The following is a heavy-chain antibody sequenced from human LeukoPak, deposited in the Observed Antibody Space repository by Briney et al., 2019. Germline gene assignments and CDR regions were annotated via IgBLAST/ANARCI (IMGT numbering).Heavy chain of an antibody. J-gene: IGHJ4*02. CDR2: INHSGST. CDR3: ARGTYCGGDCSYYFDY. Sequence: SETLSLTCAVYGGSFSGYYGSWIRQPPGKGLEWIGEINHSGSTNYNPSLKSRVTISVDTSKNQFSLKLSSVTAADTAVYYCARGTYCGGDCSYYFDYWGQGTLVTVSS. D-gene: IGHD2-21*02. CDR1: GGSFSGYY. V-gene: IGHV4-34*01.